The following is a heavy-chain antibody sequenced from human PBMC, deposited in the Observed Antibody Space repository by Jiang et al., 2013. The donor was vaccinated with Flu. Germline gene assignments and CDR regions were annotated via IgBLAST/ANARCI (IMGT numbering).Heavy chain of an antibody. CDR2: IDWEGDH. Sequence: VNPTQTLTLTCTFSGFSPSTSGLSVNWIRQPPGKALEWLALIDWEGDHYYTTSLKARLTVSRDTSKNQVVLTLTNMDPMDTATYYCARMRGRAHSYGSLDYWGQGTLVTVST. J-gene: IGHJ4*02. V-gene: IGHV2-70*01. CDR1: GFSPSTSGLS. CDR3: ARMRGRAHSYGSLDY. D-gene: IGHD5-18*01.